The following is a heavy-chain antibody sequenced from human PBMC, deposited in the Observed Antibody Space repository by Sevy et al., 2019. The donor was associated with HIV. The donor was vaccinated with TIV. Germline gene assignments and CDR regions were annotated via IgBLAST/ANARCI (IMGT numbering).Heavy chain of an antibody. D-gene: IGHD3-3*02. J-gene: IGHJ6*02. Sequence: SETLSLTCTVSGGSISSGGYYWSWIRQHPGKGLEWIGYIHYSGNTNYNPSLKSRVTISVDTSKEQFSLKLSSVTAADTAVYYCARDRIFAVGFNGMDVWGQGTTVTVSS. CDR1: GGSISSGGYY. CDR3: ARDRIFAVGFNGMDV. CDR2: IHYSGNT. V-gene: IGHV4-61*08.